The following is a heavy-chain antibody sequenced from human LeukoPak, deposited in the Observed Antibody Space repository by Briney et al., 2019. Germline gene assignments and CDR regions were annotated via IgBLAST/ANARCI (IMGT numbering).Heavy chain of an antibody. CDR2: IYYSGST. Sequence: PSETLSLTCTVSGGSTSSYYWSWIRQPPGKGLEWIGYIYYSGSTNYNPSLKSRVTISVDTSKNQFSLKLSSVTAADTAVYYCTSGRPLGFDYWGQGTLVTVSS. J-gene: IGHJ4*02. D-gene: IGHD1-26*01. CDR1: GGSTSSYY. CDR3: TSGRPLGFDY. V-gene: IGHV4-59*13.